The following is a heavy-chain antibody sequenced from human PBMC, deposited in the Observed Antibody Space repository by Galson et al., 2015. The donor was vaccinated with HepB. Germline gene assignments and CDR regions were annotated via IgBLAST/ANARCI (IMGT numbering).Heavy chain of an antibody. Sequence: SVKVSCKASGYTFTSYAMHWVRQAPGQRLEWMGWINAGNGNTKYSQKFQGRVTITRDTSASTAYMELSSLRSEDTAVYYCAKGVESWAWYFDLWGRGTLVTVSS. V-gene: IGHV1-3*01. CDR2: INAGNGNT. CDR3: AKGVESWAWYFDL. D-gene: IGHD6-13*01. J-gene: IGHJ2*01. CDR1: GYTFTSYA.